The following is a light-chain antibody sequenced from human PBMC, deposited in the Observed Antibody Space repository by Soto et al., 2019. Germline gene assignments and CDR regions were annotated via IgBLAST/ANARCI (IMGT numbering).Light chain of an antibody. CDR2: AVS. CDR1: SSDVGGYNY. J-gene: IGLJ1*01. CDR3: CSYTVSGTYV. Sequence: QSVLSQPASVSGSPGQSITISCTGTSSDVGGYNYVSWYQQHPGKAPKLMIYAVSNQPSGVSNRFSGSKSGNTATLTISGLQAEEEADYYCCSYTVSGTYVFGTGTKVTVL. V-gene: IGLV2-14*01.